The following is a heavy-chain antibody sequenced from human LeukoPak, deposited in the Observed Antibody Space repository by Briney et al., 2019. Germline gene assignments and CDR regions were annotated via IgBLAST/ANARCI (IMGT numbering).Heavy chain of an antibody. CDR1: GGSISSYY. D-gene: IGHD3-16*02. V-gene: IGHV4-59*01. CDR3: ARYDRIMITFGGVIVSGWFDP. Sequence: PSETLSLTCTVSGGSISSYYWSWIRQPPGKGLEWIAYIYYSGSTNYNPSLKSRVAISLDTSKNQFSLKLSSVTAADTAVYYCARYDRIMITFGGVIVSGWFDPWGQGTLVTVSS. J-gene: IGHJ5*02. CDR2: IYYSGST.